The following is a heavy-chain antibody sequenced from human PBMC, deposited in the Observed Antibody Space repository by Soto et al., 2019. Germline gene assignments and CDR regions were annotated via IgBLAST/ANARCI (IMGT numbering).Heavy chain of an antibody. CDR1: GGTFSSYA. V-gene: IGHV1-69*13. CDR3: ARGRLNRYSSEYYFDY. Sequence: ASVKVSCKASGGTFSSYAISWVRQAPGQGLEWMGGIIPIFGTANYAQKFQGRVTITADESTSTAYMELSSLRSEDTAVYYCARGRLNRYSSEYYFDYWGQGTLVTSPQ. D-gene: IGHD6-19*01. CDR2: IIPIFGTA. J-gene: IGHJ4*02.